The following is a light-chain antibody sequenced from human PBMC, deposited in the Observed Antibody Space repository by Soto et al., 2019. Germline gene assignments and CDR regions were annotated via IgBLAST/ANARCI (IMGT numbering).Light chain of an antibody. CDR3: SSYTSSSTLAV. V-gene: IGLV2-14*01. J-gene: IGLJ2*01. Sequence: QSVLTQSASVSGSPGQSITISCTGTSSDVGGYNYVSWYQQDPGKAPKLMIYDVNNRPSGVSNRFSGSKSGNTASLTISGLQAEDEAYYYCSSYTSSSTLAVFGGGTKLTVL. CDR2: DVN. CDR1: SSDVGGYNY.